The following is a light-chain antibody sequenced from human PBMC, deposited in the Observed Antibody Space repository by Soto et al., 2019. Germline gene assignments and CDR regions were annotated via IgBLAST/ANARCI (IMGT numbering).Light chain of an antibody. J-gene: IGLJ1*01. CDR2: EVS. CDR3: SSYAGSNNFDV. CDR1: SSDVGGYNY. Sequence: QSVLTQPPSASGSPGQSVTISCTGTSSDVGGYNYVSWYQQHPGKAPKLMIYEVSKRPSGVPDRFSGSKSGNTASLTVSGLHAEDEADYYCSSYAGSNNFDVFGTGTKLTVL. V-gene: IGLV2-8*01.